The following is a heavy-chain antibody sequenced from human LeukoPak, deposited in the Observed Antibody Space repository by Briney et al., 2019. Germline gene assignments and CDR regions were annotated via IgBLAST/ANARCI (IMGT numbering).Heavy chain of an antibody. CDR3: AKDRISYGYYFDY. Sequence: GGSLRLSCAASGFTFSSYSMNWVRQAPGKGLEWVSAISGSGGSTYYADSVKGRFTISRDNSKNTLYLQMNSLRAEDTAVYYCAKDRISYGYYFDYWGQGTLVTVSS. D-gene: IGHD5-18*01. CDR2: ISGSGGST. J-gene: IGHJ4*02. CDR1: GFTFSSYS. V-gene: IGHV3-23*01.